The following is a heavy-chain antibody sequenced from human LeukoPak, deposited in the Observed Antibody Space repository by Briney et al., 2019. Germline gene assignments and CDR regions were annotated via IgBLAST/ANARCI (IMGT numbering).Heavy chain of an antibody. CDR1: GFSLSTFW. CDR2: IDYDGTTT. J-gene: IGHJ5*02. Sequence: GGSLRLSCAASGFSLSTFWMHWVRQAPGKGLVWVSRIDYDGTTTTYADSVKGRFTISRDNAKNTLYLQMNSLRAEDTAVYYCTHLGWFDPWGQGTLVTVSS. CDR3: THLGWFDP. V-gene: IGHV3-74*01.